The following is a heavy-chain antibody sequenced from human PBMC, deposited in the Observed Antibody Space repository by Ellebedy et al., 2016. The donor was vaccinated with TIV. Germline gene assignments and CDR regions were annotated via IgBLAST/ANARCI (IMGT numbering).Heavy chain of an antibody. CDR3: AKRGRLRYFDWCLDY. J-gene: IGHJ4*02. Sequence: MPGGSLRLSCAVYGGSFSGYYWSWIRQPPGKGLEWIGEINHSGSTNYNPSLKSRVTISVDTSKNQFSLKLSSVTAADTAVYYCAKRGRLRYFDWCLDYWGQGTLVTVSS. D-gene: IGHD3-9*01. CDR2: INHSGST. CDR1: GGSFSGYY. V-gene: IGHV4-34*01.